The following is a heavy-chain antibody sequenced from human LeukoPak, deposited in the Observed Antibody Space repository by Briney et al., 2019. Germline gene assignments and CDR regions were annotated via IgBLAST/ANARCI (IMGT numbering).Heavy chain of an antibody. CDR1: DGSFSGYY. J-gene: IGHJ4*02. CDR2: INHSGST. D-gene: IGHD6-6*01. CDR3: ARGLAARHFDY. V-gene: IGHV4-34*01. Sequence: PSETLSLTCAVYDGSFSGYYWSWIRQPPGKGLEWIGEINHSGSTNYNPSLKSRVTISVDTSKNQFSLKLSSVTAADTAVYYCARGLAARHFDYWGQGTLVTVSS.